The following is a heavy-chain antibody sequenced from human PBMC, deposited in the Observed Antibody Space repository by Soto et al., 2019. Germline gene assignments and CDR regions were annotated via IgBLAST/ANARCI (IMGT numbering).Heavy chain of an antibody. CDR1: GGTFSSYA. V-gene: IGHV1-69*13. CDR3: ARVSAKIRYFDSGPYYYYGMDV. Sequence: SVKVSCKASGGTFSSYAISWVRQAPGQGLEWMGGIIPIFGTANYAQKFQGRVTITADESTSTAYMELSSLRSEDTAVYYCARVSAKIRYFDSGPYYYYGMDVWGQGTTVTVS. D-gene: IGHD3-9*01. CDR2: IIPIFGTA. J-gene: IGHJ6*02.